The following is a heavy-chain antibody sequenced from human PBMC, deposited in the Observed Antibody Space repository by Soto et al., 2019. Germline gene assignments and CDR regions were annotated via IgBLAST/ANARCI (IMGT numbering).Heavy chain of an antibody. CDR3: VKYGLGTGGWYFDY. CDR1: GFTFSSYA. CDR2: ISSNGGST. V-gene: IGHV3-64D*06. Sequence: LRLSCSASGFTFSSYAMHWVRQAPGKGLEYVSAISSNGGSTYYADSVKGRFTISRDNSKNTLYLQMSSLRAEDTAVYYCVKYGLGTGGWYFDYWGQGTLVTVSS. D-gene: IGHD6-19*01. J-gene: IGHJ4*02.